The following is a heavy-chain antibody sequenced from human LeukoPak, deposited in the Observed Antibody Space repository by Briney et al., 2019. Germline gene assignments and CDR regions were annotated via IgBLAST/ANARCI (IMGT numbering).Heavy chain of an antibody. Sequence: SETLSLTCTVSGGSISSYYWSWIRQPPGKGLEWIGYIYYSGSTNYNPSLKSRVTISVDTSKNQFSLKLSSVTAADTAVYYCARERYGPADYWGQGTLVTVSS. CDR3: ARERYGPADY. V-gene: IGHV4-59*01. CDR1: GGSISSYY. J-gene: IGHJ4*02. D-gene: IGHD5-18*01. CDR2: IYYSGST.